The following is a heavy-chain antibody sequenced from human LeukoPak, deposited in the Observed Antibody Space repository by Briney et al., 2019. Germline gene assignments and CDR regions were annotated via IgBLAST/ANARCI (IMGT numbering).Heavy chain of an antibody. CDR1: GYTFTGYY. V-gene: IGHV1-2*04. CDR2: INPNSGGT. J-gene: IGHJ5*02. D-gene: IGHD3-9*01. CDR3: ARGRSLAPWIQAYDILTGFDP. Sequence: ASVKVSCKASGYTFTGYYMHWVRQAPGQGLEWMGWINPNSGGTNYAQKFQGWVTMTRDTSISTAYMELSRLRSDDTAVYYCARGRSLAPWIQAYDILTGFDPWGQGTLVTVSS.